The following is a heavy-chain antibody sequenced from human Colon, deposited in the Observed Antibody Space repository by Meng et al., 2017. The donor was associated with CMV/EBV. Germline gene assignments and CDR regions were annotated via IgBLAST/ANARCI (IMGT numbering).Heavy chain of an antibody. D-gene: IGHD6-19*01. V-gene: IGHV3-7*01. CDR2: INQDGSEK. Sequence: GGSLRLSCTVSGGSVSSGSYYWSWIRQPPGKGLEWVANINQDGSEKYYVDSVKGRFTISRDNAKNSLYLQMNSLRAEDTAVYYCARRQRGYSSGWSFDYWGQGTLVTVSS. J-gene: IGHJ4*02. CDR3: ARRQRGYSSGWSFDY. CDR1: GGSVSSGSYY.